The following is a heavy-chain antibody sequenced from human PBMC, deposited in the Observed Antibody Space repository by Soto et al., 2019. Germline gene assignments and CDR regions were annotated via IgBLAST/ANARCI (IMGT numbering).Heavy chain of an antibody. Sequence: EVQLVESGGGLVKPGGSLRLSCAASGFTFSNAWMSWVRQAPGKGLEWVGRIKSKTDGGTTDYAAPVKGRFTISRDDSKNTLYLQMNSLKTEDTAVYYCTTAEWGLYGSGSWYYFDYWGQGTLVTVSS. J-gene: IGHJ4*02. CDR2: IKSKTDGGTT. V-gene: IGHV3-15*01. D-gene: IGHD3-10*01. CDR1: GFTFSNAW. CDR3: TTAEWGLYGSGSWYYFDY.